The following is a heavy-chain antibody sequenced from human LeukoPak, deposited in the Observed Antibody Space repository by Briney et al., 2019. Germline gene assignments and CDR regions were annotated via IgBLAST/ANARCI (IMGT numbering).Heavy chain of an antibody. D-gene: IGHD3-22*01. CDR3: ASRFYDSSGYYSFDY. Sequence: TSGTLSLTCAVSGGSISSSNWWSWVRQPPGKGLEWIGEIYHSGSTNYNPSLKSRVTILVDTSKNQFSLKLSSVTAADTAVYYCASRFYDSSGYYSFDYWGQGTLVTVSS. CDR2: IYHSGST. CDR1: GGSISSSNW. J-gene: IGHJ4*02. V-gene: IGHV4-4*02.